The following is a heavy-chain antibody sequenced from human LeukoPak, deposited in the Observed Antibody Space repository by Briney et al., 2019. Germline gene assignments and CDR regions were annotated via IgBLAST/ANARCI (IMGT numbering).Heavy chain of an antibody. CDR2: ISSDGGT. J-gene: IGHJ4*02. CDR3: ARDERWIQFNY. D-gene: IGHD5-18*01. CDR1: GFTFSSYA. Sequence: GGSLRLSCAASGFTFSSYAMSWVRQAPGKGLEWVSGISSDGGTFYPDSVKGRFTISRDNSKNTLYLQMNSLGAADTAIYYCARDERWIQFNYWGQGTLVTVSS. V-gene: IGHV3-23*01.